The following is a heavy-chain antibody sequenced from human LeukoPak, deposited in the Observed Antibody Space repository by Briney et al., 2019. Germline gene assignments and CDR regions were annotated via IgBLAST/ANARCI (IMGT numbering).Heavy chain of an antibody. J-gene: IGHJ3*02. Sequence: GGSLRVSCAASAFTFSSNWMGWVRQAPGKGLEWVANINPDGSAKFYVDSVKGRFTISRDNAKNSLYLQMNSLRAEDTAVYYCAKRRDYCSSTSCYVLGAFDIWGQGTMVTVSS. CDR3: AKRRDYCSSTSCYVLGAFDI. CDR2: INPDGSAK. V-gene: IGHV3-7*05. CDR1: AFTFSSNW. D-gene: IGHD2-2*01.